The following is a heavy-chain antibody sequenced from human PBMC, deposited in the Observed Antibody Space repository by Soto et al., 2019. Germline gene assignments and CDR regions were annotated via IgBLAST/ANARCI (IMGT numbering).Heavy chain of an antibody. J-gene: IGHJ4*02. V-gene: IGHV3-23*01. CDR3: AKENGYSSTWFEFDY. Sequence: EVQLLESGGGLVQPGGSLRLSCAASGFTFSSYAMSWVRQAPGKGLEWVSAISGGGGSTDYADSVKGRFTIARDNSTGTLYLQMNSLRAEDTAVYYCAKENGYSSTWFEFDYWGQGTLVTVSS. CDR2: ISGGGGST. D-gene: IGHD6-13*01. CDR1: GFTFSSYA.